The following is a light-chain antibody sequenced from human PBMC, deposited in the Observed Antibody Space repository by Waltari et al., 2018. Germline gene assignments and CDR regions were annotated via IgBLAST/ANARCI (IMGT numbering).Light chain of an antibody. CDR3: QQRSNWPT. CDR2: DAS. Sequence: EIVLTQSPATLSLSPGERATLSCRASQNVSSYLAWYQQKPGQAPRLLIYDASNRATGIPARFSGSGSGTDFTLTISSLEPEDFAVYYCQQRSNWPTFGQGTKLEIK. CDR1: QNVSSY. V-gene: IGKV3-11*01. J-gene: IGKJ2*01.